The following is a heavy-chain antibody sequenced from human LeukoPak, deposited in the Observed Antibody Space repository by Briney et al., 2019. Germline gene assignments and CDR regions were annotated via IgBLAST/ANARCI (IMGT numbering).Heavy chain of an antibody. J-gene: IGHJ4*02. V-gene: IGHV3-23*01. CDR2: ISGSGGST. D-gene: IGHD3-9*01. CDR1: GFTFSSYW. CDR3: ARDYDILTGYYSSCFDY. Sequence: GGSLRLSCAASGFTFSSYWMSWVRQAPGKGLEWVSAISGSGGSTYYADSVKGRFTISRDNAKNTLYLQMNSLRAEDTAVYYCARDYDILTGYYSSCFDYWGQGTLVTVSS.